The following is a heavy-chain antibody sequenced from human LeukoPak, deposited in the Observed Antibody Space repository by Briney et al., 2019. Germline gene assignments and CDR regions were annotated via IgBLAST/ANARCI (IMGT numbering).Heavy chain of an antibody. Sequence: PSETLSLTCAVSGGSISSSNWWSWVRQPPGKGLEWIGEIYHSGSTNYNPSLKSRVTISVDKSKNQFSLKLSSVTAADTAVYYCARGIRDYGGNRVYYYYGMDVWGQGTTVTVSS. D-gene: IGHD4-23*01. J-gene: IGHJ6*02. CDR3: ARGIRDYGGNRVYYYYGMDV. CDR2: IYHSGST. CDR1: GGSISSSNW. V-gene: IGHV4-4*02.